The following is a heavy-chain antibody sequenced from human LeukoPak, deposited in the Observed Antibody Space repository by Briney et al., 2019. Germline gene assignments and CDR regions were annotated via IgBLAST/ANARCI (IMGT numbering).Heavy chain of an antibody. V-gene: IGHV3-21*01. CDR3: ARDSEQNHDYGDYPDY. D-gene: IGHD4-17*01. CDR2: ISSSSSYI. J-gene: IGHJ4*02. CDR1: GFTFSSYS. Sequence: GGSLGLSCAASGFTFSSYSMNWVRQAPGKGLEWVSSISSSSSYIYYADSVKGRFTISRDNAKNSLYLQMNSLRAEDTAVYYCARDSEQNHDYGDYPDYWGQGTLLTVSS.